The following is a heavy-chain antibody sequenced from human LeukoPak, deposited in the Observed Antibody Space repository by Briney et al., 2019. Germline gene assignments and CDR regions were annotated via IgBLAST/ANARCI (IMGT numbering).Heavy chain of an antibody. D-gene: IGHD6-13*01. Sequence: SETLSLTCAVYGGSSSGYYWSWIRQPPGKGLEWIGETNHSGSTNYNPSLKSRVTISVDTSKNQFSLKLSSVTAADTAVYYCARVGGRRSSSYLASDYWGQGTLVTVSS. V-gene: IGHV4-34*01. CDR2: TNHSGST. J-gene: IGHJ4*02. CDR3: ARVGGRRSSSYLASDY. CDR1: GGSSSGYY.